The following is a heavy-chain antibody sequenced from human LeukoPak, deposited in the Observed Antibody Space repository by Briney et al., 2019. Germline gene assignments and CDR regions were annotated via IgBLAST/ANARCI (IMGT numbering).Heavy chain of an antibody. CDR3: ARVSAAGGGYYYYMDV. CDR1: GGSISSSSYY. J-gene: IGHJ6*03. CDR2: IYYSGST. Sequence: KSSETLSLTCTVSGGSISSSSYYWGWIRQPPGKGLEWIGSIYYSGSTYYNPSLKSRVTISVDTSKNQFSLKLSSVTAADTAVYYCARVSAAGGGYYYYMDVWGKGTTVTVSS. D-gene: IGHD6-13*01. V-gene: IGHV4-39*01.